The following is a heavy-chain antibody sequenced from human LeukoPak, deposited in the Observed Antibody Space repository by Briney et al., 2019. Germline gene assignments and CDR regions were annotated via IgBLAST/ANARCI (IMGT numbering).Heavy chain of an antibody. D-gene: IGHD6-19*01. CDR1: GYSISSGYY. CDR2: IYHSGST. J-gene: IGHJ4*02. V-gene: IGHV4-38-2*02. Sequence: PSETLSLTCTVSGYSISSGYYWGWIRQPPGKGLEWIGSIYHSGSTYYNPSLKSRVTISVDTSKNQFSLKLSSVTAADTAVYYCARVKGQWLAYFDYWGQGTLVTVSS. CDR3: ARVKGQWLAYFDY.